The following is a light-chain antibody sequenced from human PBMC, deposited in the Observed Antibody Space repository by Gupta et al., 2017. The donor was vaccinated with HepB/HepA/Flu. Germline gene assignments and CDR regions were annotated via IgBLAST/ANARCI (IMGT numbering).Light chain of an antibody. J-gene: IGLJ3*02. V-gene: IGLV3-9*01. Sequence: HELTQPLSVSVALGQTARTHCEGNNIGTKNVHWYQQKPGQTPVIIIYGDTNRPSGIPERFSGSNSGNTATLTISRVQVGDEADYYCQVWDSDTGWVFGGGTKLTVL. CDR1: NIGTKN. CDR3: QVWDSDTGWV. CDR2: GDT.